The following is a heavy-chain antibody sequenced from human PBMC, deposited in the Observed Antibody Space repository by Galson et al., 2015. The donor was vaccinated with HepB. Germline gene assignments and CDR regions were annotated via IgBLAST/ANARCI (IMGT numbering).Heavy chain of an antibody. Sequence: SLRLSCAASGFTFSSYGMHWVRQAPGKGLEWVAFIRYDGSNKYYADSVKGRFTISRDNSKNTLYLQMNSLRAEDTAVYYCAKSGYSSSWYHNWIEGYFDYWGQGTLVTVSS. J-gene: IGHJ4*02. CDR1: GFTFSSYG. CDR3: AKSGYSSSWYHNWIEGYFDY. D-gene: IGHD6-13*01. CDR2: IRYDGSNK. V-gene: IGHV3-30*02.